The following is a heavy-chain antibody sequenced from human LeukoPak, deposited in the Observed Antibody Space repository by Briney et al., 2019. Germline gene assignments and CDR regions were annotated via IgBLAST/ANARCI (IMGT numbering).Heavy chain of an antibody. CDR2: ISGSGGST. J-gene: IGHJ3*02. D-gene: IGHD3-10*01. Sequence: GRSLRLSCEASGFTFSSYAMSWVRQAPGKGLEWVSAISGSGGSTYYADSVKGRFTISRDNSKNTLYLQMNSLRAEDTAVYYCANIRGVDAFDIWGQGTMVTVSS. CDR1: GFTFSSYA. V-gene: IGHV3-23*01. CDR3: ANIRGVDAFDI.